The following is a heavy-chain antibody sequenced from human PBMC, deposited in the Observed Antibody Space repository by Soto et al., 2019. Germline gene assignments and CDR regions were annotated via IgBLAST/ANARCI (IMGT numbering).Heavy chain of an antibody. D-gene: IGHD3-10*01. J-gene: IGHJ4*02. CDR3: EPLSSGDSRSYCPVDL. CDR2: IYPGDSDT. CDR1: GYSFTSYW. Sequence: GESLKISCKGSGYSFTSYWIGWVRQMPGKGLEWMGIIYPGDSDTRYSPSFQGQVTISADKSISTAYLQWSSLKASDTAMYYCEPLSSGDSRSYCPVDLWDKVTLATVCS. V-gene: IGHV5-51*01.